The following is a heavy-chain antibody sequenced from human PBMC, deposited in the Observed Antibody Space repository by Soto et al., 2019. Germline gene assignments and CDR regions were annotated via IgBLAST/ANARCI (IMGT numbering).Heavy chain of an antibody. CDR1: GFTFSSYW. CDR3: ARLYSSSWYSVADFDY. CDR2: INSDGSST. D-gene: IGHD6-13*01. Sequence: PGGSLRLSCAASGFTFSSYWMHWVRQAPGKGLVWVSRINSDGSSTSYADSVKGHVTISADKSISTAYLQWSSLKASDTAMYYCARLYSSSWYSVADFDYGGQGTLVTVSS. V-gene: IGHV3-74*01. J-gene: IGHJ4*02.